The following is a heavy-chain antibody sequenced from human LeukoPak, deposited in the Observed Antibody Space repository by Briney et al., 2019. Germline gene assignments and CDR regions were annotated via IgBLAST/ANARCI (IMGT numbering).Heavy chain of an antibody. CDR1: GGSISSSIYH. CDR2: IYYSGST. CDR3: ARRPTYYDSSGNFDY. J-gene: IGHJ4*02. V-gene: IGHV4-39*01. Sequence: SETLSLTCSVSGGSISSSIYHWGWIRQPPGKGLEWIGSIYYSGSTNYNPSLESRGTISVDTSKNQFSLKLSSVTAADTAVYYCARRPTYYDSSGNFDYWGQGTLVTVSS. D-gene: IGHD3-22*01.